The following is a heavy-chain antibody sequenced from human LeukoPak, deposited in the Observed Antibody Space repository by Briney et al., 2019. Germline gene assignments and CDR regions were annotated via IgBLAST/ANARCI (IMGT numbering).Heavy chain of an antibody. CDR2: INHSGST. J-gene: IGHJ4*02. CDR3: ARFRRRWYFDY. D-gene: IGHD2-15*01. Sequence: SETLSLTCAVYGGSFSGYYWSWIRQPPGKGLEWIGEINHSGSTNYNPSLKSRVTISVDTSKNQFSLKLSSVTAADTAVYYCARFRRRWYFDYWGQGTLVTVSS. V-gene: IGHV4-34*01. CDR1: GGSFSGYY.